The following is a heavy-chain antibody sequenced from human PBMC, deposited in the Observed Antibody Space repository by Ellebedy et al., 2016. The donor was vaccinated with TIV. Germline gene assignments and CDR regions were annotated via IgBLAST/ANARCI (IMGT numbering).Heavy chain of an antibody. Sequence: MPSETLSLTCAISGDSVSNNGVTWNWIRQSPSRGLEWLGRAYYRSTWIYNYAVSVKGRITINPDTSNNQLSLHLNSVTPEDTAVYCCARYNSGWKIFDYWGQGTLVTVSS. D-gene: IGHD6-19*01. V-gene: IGHV6-1*01. J-gene: IGHJ4*02. CDR1: GDSVSNNGVT. CDR2: AYYRSTWIY. CDR3: ARYNSGWKIFDY.